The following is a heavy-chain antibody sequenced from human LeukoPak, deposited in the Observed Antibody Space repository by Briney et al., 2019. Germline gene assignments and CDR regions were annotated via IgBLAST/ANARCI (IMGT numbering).Heavy chain of an antibody. V-gene: IGHV3-7*01. J-gene: IGHJ1*01. D-gene: IGHD2-2*01. CDR3: ANPYCSSTTCYPRTFHH. CDR2: IKQDGSEK. Sequence: GGSLRLSRAASGFTFSSNWMSWVRQAPGKGLEWVANIKQDGSEKYYVDSVKGRFTISRDNAKNSLYLQMNSLRAEDTAVYYCANPYCSSTTCYPRTFHHWGQGTLVTVSS. CDR1: GFTFSSNW.